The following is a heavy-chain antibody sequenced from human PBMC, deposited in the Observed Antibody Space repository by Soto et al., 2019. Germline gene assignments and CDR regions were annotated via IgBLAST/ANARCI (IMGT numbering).Heavy chain of an antibody. V-gene: IGHV3-23*01. CDR2: ISGSGGST. Sequence: PGGSLRLSCAASGFTFSSYAMSWIRQAPGKGLEWVSAISGSGGSTYYADSVKGRFTISRDNSKNTLYLQMNSLRAEDTAVYYCAKDTYVGYCSSTSCDRPQWAQGNLVTVSS. CDR1: GFTFSSYA. CDR3: AKDTYVGYCSSTSCDRPQ. J-gene: IGHJ4*02. D-gene: IGHD2-2*02.